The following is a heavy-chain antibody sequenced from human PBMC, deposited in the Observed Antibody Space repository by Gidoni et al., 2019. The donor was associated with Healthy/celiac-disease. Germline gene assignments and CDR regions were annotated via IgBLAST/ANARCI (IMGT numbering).Heavy chain of an antibody. CDR3: ARGGGYGGNSGY. D-gene: IGHD2-15*01. CDR1: GYSISSGYY. J-gene: IGHJ4*02. CDR2: IYHSGST. Sequence: QVQLQESGPGLVKPSETLSRTCAVSGYSISSGYYWGWIRQPPGKGLEWIGSIYHSGSTYYNPSLKSRVTISVDTSKNQFSLKLSSVTAADTAVYYCARGGGYGGNSGYWGQGTLVTVSS. V-gene: IGHV4-38-2*01.